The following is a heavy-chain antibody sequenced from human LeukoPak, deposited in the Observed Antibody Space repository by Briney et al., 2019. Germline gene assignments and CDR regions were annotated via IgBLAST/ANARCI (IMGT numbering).Heavy chain of an antibody. CDR3: ARGNHGDYDEGSQLDWFDP. J-gene: IGHJ5*02. Sequence: SETLSLTCTVSGGSISSYYWSWIRQPAGKGLEWIGRIYTSGSTNYNPSLKSRVTMSVDTSKNQFSLELSSVTAADTAVYYCARGNHGDYDEGSQLDWFDPWGQGTLVTVSS. CDR2: IYTSGST. D-gene: IGHD4-17*01. CDR1: GGSISSYY. V-gene: IGHV4-4*07.